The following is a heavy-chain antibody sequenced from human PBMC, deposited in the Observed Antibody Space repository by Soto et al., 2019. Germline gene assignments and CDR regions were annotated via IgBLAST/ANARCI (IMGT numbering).Heavy chain of an antibody. J-gene: IGHJ6*02. D-gene: IGHD5-18*01. Sequence: ASLKLSCNASGYTFTGYCMHWVPQARRQALEWMGWINPNSGGTNYAQKFQGWVTMTRDTSISTAYMELSRLRSDDTAVYYCARAGVDTAMVIYPYYGMDVWGQGNTVTVSS. V-gene: IGHV1-2*04. CDR3: ARAGVDTAMVIYPYYGMDV. CDR2: INPNSGGT. CDR1: GYTFTGYC.